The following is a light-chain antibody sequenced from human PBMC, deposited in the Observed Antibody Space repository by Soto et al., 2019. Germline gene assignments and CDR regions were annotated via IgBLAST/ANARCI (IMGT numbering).Light chain of an antibody. J-gene: IGLJ3*02. V-gene: IGLV2-8*01. CDR1: SSDVGGYNY. Sequence: QSALTQPPSASGSPGQSVTISCTGTSSDVGGYNYVSWYQQLPGRAPKRVIYEVSKRPSGVPDRFSGSKSGNAASLTVSGLQTEDEADYYCYSYAGSSIWVFGGGTKLTVL. CDR2: EVS. CDR3: YSYAGSSIWV.